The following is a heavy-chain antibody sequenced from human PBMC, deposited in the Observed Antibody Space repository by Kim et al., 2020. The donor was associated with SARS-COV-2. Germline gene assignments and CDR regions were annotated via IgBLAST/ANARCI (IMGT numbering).Heavy chain of an antibody. Sequence: SETLSLTCTVSGGSISSGGYYWSWIRQHPGKGLEWIGYIYYSGSTYYNPSLKSRVTISVDTSKNQFSLKLSSVTAADTAVYYCARSPQSWVVVTHFYYWGQGTLVTVSS. CDR1: GGSISSGGYY. J-gene: IGHJ4*02. CDR3: ARSPQSWVVVTHFYY. CDR2: IYYSGST. D-gene: IGHD3-22*01. V-gene: IGHV4-31*03.